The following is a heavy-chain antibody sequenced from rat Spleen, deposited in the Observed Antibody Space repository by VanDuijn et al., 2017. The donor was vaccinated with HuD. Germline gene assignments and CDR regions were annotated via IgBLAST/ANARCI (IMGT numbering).Heavy chain of an antibody. D-gene: IGHD4-3*01. Sequence: EVQLMESGGGLVQPGRSLKLSCAASGFTLSDYVMHWIRQAPTKGLEWVTSISPSGATTNYRDSVKGRFTISRDNARGTLYLQMDSLRSEDTATYYCAREGNSGYDYWGQGVMVTVSS. J-gene: IGHJ2*01. CDR1: GFTLSDYV. CDR2: ISPSGATT. CDR3: AREGNSGYDY. V-gene: IGHV5-19*01.